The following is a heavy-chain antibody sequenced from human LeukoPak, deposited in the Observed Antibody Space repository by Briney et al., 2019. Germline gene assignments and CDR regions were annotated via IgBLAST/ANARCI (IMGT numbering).Heavy chain of an antibody. V-gene: IGHV4-39*01. J-gene: IGHJ4*02. CDR3: ASNSAAAGTRFDY. CDR2: IYYSGST. CDR1: GGSISSSSYY. Sequence: PSETLSLTCTVSGGSISSSSYYWGWIRQPPGKGLEWIGSIYYSGSTYYNPSLKSRVTISVDTSKNQFSLKLSSVTAADTAVYYCASNSAAAGTRFDYWGQGTLVTVSS. D-gene: IGHD6-13*01.